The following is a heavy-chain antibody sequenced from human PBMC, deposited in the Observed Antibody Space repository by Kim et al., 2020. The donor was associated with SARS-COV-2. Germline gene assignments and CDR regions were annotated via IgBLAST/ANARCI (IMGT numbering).Heavy chain of an antibody. J-gene: IGHJ6*02. V-gene: IGHV4-59*13. D-gene: IGHD3-22*01. CDR1: GGSISNYY. CDR2: IYYSGST. Sequence: TLSLTCTVSGGSISNYYWSWIRQPPGKGLEWIGYIYYSGSTNYNPSLKSRVTISLDRSKNQFSLKLSSATAADTAVYFCARDYYDSSGFFGYYYGMDVWGQGTTVTVSS. CDR3: ARDYYDSSGFFGYYYGMDV.